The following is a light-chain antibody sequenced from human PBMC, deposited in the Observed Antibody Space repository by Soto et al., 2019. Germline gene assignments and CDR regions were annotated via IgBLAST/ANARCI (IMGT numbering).Light chain of an antibody. CDR1: QSISSW. J-gene: IGKJ3*01. CDR3: QQYNSYSLFT. CDR2: DAS. V-gene: IGKV1-5*01. Sequence: DIQRTQSPSTLSASVGDRVTITCRASQSISSWLAGYQQKPGKAPKLLIYDASSLESGVPSRFSGSGSGTEFTLTISSLQPDDFATYYCQQYNSYSLFTFGPGTKVDI.